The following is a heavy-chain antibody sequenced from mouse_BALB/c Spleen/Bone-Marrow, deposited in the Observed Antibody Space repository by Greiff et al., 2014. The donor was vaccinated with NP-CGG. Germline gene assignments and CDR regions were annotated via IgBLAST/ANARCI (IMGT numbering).Heavy chain of an antibody. Sequence: VQLQQSRPGRTKPEATVKMSCKASGYTFTNYWMYWVKQRPGQGLEWIGYIKVSTGYTEYNQKFKDKATLTADKSSSTAYMQLSSLTSEDSAVYYCARDFYYAPDYSGQGNTAPFPS. V-gene: IGHV1-7*01. CDR2: IKVSTGYT. J-gene: IGHJ4*01. CDR3: ARDFYYAPDY. CDR1: GYTFTNYW.